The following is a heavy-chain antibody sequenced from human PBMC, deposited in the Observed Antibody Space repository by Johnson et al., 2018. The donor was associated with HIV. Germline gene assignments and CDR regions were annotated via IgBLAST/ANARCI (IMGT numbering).Heavy chain of an antibody. CDR1: GFTFSSFA. CDR3: AREPGIAVAGTDAVDI. CDR2: ISSDVSNK. J-gene: IGHJ3*02. D-gene: IGHD6-19*01. V-gene: IGHV3-30-3*01. Sequence: QMQLVESGGGVVQPGRSLRLSCAASGFTFSSFAMHWVRQAPGKGLEWVAVISSDVSNKYYADSVKGRFTISRDNSKNTLYLQMNSLSAEDTAVYYCAREPGIAVAGTDAVDIWGQGTMVTVSS.